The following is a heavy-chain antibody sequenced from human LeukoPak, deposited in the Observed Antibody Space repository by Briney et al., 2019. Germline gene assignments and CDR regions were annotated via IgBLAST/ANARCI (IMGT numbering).Heavy chain of an antibody. CDR1: GGSISSHY. J-gene: IGHJ4*02. D-gene: IGHD6-19*01. Sequence: SETLSLTCTVPGGSISSHYWSWIRQPPGKGLEWIGYMYDSVRTKDNPSLKSRVTLSADTSKNQFSLRLSSVTAADTAVYYCARESGAWQWLAEDWGQGTLVTVSS. CDR3: ARESGAWQWLAED. CDR2: MYDSVRT. V-gene: IGHV4-59*11.